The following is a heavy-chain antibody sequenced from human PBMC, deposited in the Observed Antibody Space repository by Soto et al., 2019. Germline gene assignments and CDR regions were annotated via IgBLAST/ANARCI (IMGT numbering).Heavy chain of an antibody. J-gene: IGHJ4*02. CDR1: GDSFSSKSAA. D-gene: IGHD3-16*01. CDR3: ARDPPDLHRAFED. Sequence: SQTLSLTCAISGDSFSSKSAAWNWIRQSPSRGLEWLGRTYYRSKWYNDYAVSVKSRITINPDTSKNQFSLQLNSVTPEDTALYYCARDPPDLHRAFEDWGQGTIVTVAS. CDR2: TYYRSKWYN. V-gene: IGHV6-1*01.